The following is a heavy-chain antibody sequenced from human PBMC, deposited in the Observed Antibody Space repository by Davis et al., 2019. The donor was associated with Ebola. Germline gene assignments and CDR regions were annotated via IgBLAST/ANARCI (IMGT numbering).Heavy chain of an antibody. CDR1: GFASNTYG. CDR2: IWWDGSST. J-gene: IGHJ4*02. V-gene: IGHV3-33*03. Sequence: PGGSLRLSCAASGFASNTYGMHWVRQAPGKGLEWVALIWWDGSSTYYSDSVKGRFTISRDKSKNTLYLQMNSLRAEDTALYYCAKGLVSSSWHFDYWGQGTLVTVSS. CDR3: AKGLVSSSWHFDY. D-gene: IGHD6-13*01.